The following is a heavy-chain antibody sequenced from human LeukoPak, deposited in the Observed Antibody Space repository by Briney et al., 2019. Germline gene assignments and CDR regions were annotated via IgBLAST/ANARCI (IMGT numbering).Heavy chain of an antibody. J-gene: IGHJ4*02. D-gene: IGHD3-22*01. Sequence: PGGSLRLSCAASGFTFSNYAMSWVRQAPGKGLEWVSVISGSGGTTYYADSVKGRFTISRDNSKNTLFLQMNSLRAEDTAVYYCAKGVYYYDSSGYYYTYHFDYWGQGTLVTVSS. CDR3: AKGVYYYDSSGYYYTYHFDY. CDR2: ISGSGGTT. V-gene: IGHV3-23*01. CDR1: GFTFSNYA.